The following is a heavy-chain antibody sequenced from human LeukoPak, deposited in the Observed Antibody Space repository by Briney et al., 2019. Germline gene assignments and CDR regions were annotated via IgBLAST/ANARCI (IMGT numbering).Heavy chain of an antibody. CDR2: INTNTGNP. V-gene: IGHV7-4-1*02. CDR3: ARDPSGNGVVVVKIPHEDGMDV. D-gene: IGHD3-22*01. CDR1: GYTFTSYA. J-gene: IGHJ6*02. Sequence: ASVKVSSKASGYTFTSYAMNWVRQAPGQGLEWMGWINTNTGNPTYAQGFTGRFVFSLDTSVSTAYLQISSLKAEDTAVYYCARDPSGNGVVVVKIPHEDGMDVWGQGTTVTVS.